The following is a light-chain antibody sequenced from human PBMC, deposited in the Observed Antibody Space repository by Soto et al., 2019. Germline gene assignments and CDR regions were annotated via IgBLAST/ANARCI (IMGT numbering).Light chain of an antibody. V-gene: IGLV2-14*01. CDR1: SSDVGAYNY. Sequence: QSVLTQPASVSGSPGQSITISCPGTSSDVGAYNYVSWYQQFPGKAPKLMIYEVTNRPSGVSNRFSGSKSGNTASLTISGLQAEDEGDYYCTSFTTSSTYVFGTGTKVTVL. CDR3: TSFTTSSTYV. CDR2: EVT. J-gene: IGLJ1*01.